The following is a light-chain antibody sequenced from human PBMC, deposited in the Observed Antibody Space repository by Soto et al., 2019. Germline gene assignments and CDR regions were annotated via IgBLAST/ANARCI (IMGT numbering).Light chain of an antibody. CDR2: DAS. V-gene: IGKV1-5*01. CDR3: QQADSFPFT. CDR1: QSIGDW. Sequence: DIQMTQSPSTLSASVGDRVTITCRASQSIGDWLAWYQQRPGKPPTLLIYDASVSASGIPTRFSGSGSGTEFTLTISSLQPEDFATYYCQQADSFPFTFGQGTRLEIK. J-gene: IGKJ5*01.